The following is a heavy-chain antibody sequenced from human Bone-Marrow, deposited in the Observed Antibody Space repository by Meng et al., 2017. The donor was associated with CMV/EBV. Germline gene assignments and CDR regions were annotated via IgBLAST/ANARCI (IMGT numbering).Heavy chain of an antibody. J-gene: IGHJ2*01. Sequence: GGSLRLSCAASGFTFSSYAMSWIRQAPGKGLEWVSYISSSGSTIYYADSVKGRFTISRDNAKNSLYLQMNSLRAEDTAVYYCARDSGHYWYFDLWGRGTLVTVSS. CDR2: ISSSGSTI. V-gene: IGHV3-11*04. D-gene: IGHD1-26*01. CDR1: GFTFSSYA. CDR3: ARDSGHYWYFDL.